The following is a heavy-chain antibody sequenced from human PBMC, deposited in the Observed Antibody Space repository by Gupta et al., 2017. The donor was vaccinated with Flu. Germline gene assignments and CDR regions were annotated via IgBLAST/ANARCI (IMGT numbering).Heavy chain of an antibody. CDR1: GFKFSSYW. D-gene: IGHD3-10*01. V-gene: IGHV3-7*01. CDR2: IATDGSVK. CDR3: ARNRGWQQFDY. J-gene: IGHJ4*02. Sequence: EVQLVESGGGLVQPGGSLRLSCAASGFKFSSYWMDWVRQAPGKGLEWVANIATDGSVKNYADSMKGRFTISRDNAKDSLYLQMNSLRADDTALYYCARNRGWQQFDYWGQGALVTVSS.